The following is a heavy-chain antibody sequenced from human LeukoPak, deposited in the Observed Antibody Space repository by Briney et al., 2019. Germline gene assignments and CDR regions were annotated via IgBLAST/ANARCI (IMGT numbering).Heavy chain of an antibody. CDR1: GFTFSSYS. D-gene: IGHD3-22*01. Sequence: GGSLRLSCAASGFTFSSYSMNWVRQAPGKGLEWVSYISSSSSTIYNADSLKGRFTISRDNAKNSLHLQMNSLRAEDTAVYYCARESYYYDRSGYYPLDYWGQGTLVTVSS. CDR2: ISSSSSTI. CDR3: ARESYYYDRSGYYPLDY. V-gene: IGHV3-48*04. J-gene: IGHJ4*02.